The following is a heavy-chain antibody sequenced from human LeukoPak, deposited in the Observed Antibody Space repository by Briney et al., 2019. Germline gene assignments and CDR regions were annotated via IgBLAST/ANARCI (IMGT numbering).Heavy chain of an antibody. V-gene: IGHV4-59*01. CDR2: IYYSGST. D-gene: IGHD3-22*01. CDR1: GGSISASY. CDR3: ATRPARGSGPYYPYFDY. Sequence: SETLSLTCTVSGGSISASYWSWIRQPPGKGLEWIGYIYYSGSTNYNPSLKSRVTISVDTSKKQFSLKLTSVTAADTAVYYCATRPARGSGPYYPYFDYWGQGTLVTVSS. J-gene: IGHJ4*02.